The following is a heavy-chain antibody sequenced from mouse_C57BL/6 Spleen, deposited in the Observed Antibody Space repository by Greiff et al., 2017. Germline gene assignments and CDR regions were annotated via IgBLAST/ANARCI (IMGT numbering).Heavy chain of an antibody. J-gene: IGHJ4*01. D-gene: IGHD2-3*01. CDR1: GYSITSGYY. V-gene: IGHV3-6*01. CDR2: ISYDGSN. CDR3: ASLYDCFPYAMDY. Sequence: EVKLQESGPGLVKPSQSLSLTCSVTGYSITSGYYWNWIRQFPGNKLEWMGYISYDGSNNYNPSLKNRISITRDTSKNQFFLKLNSVTTEDTATYYCASLYDCFPYAMDYWGQGTSVTVSS.